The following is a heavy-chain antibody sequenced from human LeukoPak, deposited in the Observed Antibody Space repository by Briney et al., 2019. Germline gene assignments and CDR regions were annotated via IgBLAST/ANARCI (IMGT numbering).Heavy chain of an antibody. Sequence: GGSLRLSCAASGFTFDDYTMSWVRQAPGKGLEWVSGINWNGGSTGYADSVKGRFTISRDNAKNSLFLQMNSLRAEDTAVYYCARDRGYSSFDYWGQGTLVTVSS. V-gene: IGHV3-20*04. D-gene: IGHD6-19*01. CDR3: ARDRGYSSFDY. CDR2: INWNGGST. J-gene: IGHJ4*02. CDR1: GFTFDDYT.